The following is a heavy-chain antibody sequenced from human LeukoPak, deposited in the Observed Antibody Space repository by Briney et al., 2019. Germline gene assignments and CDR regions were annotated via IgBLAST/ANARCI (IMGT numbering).Heavy chain of an antibody. Sequence: GGSLRLSCAASGFTVSDNYMSWVRQAPGKGLEWVSVIYSGGSTYYADSVRGRFTISRDNSKNTLYLQMNSLRAEDTAMYYCVRGVRYSSSWYEDNWGQGTLVTVSS. CDR2: IYSGGST. V-gene: IGHV3-53*01. CDR3: VRGVRYSSSWYEDN. CDR1: GFTVSDNY. J-gene: IGHJ4*02. D-gene: IGHD6-13*01.